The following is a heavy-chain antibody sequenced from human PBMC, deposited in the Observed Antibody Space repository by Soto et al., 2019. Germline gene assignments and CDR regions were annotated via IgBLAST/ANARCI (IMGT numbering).Heavy chain of an antibody. CDR2: MNPNSGNT. D-gene: IGHD2-2*01. CDR1: GYTFTSYD. J-gene: IGHJ5*02. CDR3: ARVEGRGNIVLVPAAIDWFDP. V-gene: IGHV1-8*01. Sequence: QVQLVQSGAEVKKPGASVKVSCKASGYTFTSYDINWVRQATGQGLEWMGWMNPNSGNTGYAQKFQGRVTMTRNTSISTAYMELSSLRSEDTAVYYCARVEGRGNIVLVPAAIDWFDPWGQGTLVTVSS.